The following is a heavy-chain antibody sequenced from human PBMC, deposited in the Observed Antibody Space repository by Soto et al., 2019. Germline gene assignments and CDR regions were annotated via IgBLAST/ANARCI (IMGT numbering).Heavy chain of an antibody. V-gene: IGHV3-15*01. Sequence: GGSLRLSCAASGFVFSDGWITWVRQAPGKGLEWVGRIKTKRDGETTDYAAPVKGRFTVSRDDSENTLYLQMNSLKTEDTAVYYCSNLYFDYWGQGILVTVSS. CDR3: SNLYFDY. CDR1: GFVFSDGW. CDR2: IKTKRDGETT. J-gene: IGHJ4*02.